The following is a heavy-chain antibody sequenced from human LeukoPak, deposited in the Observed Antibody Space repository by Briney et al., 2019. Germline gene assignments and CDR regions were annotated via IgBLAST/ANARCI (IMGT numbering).Heavy chain of an antibody. V-gene: IGHV3-66*01. CDR2: IYSGGST. CDR3: VRVDDYGDYPYYFDS. D-gene: IGHD4-17*01. CDR1: GFLVSSKY. Sequence: PGRSLRLSCAASGFLVSSKYMSWVRQAPGKGLEWVSVIYSGGSTYYADSVKGRFTISRDNSKNTVYLQMNSLRAEDTAVYYCVRVDDYGDYPYYFDSWGQGTLVTVSS. J-gene: IGHJ4*02.